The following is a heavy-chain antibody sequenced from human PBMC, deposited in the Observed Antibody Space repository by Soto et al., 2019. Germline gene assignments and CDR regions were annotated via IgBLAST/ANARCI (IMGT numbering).Heavy chain of an antibody. Sequence: SSETLSLTCTDSCGSISSYYWSWIRQPPGKGLEWIGYIYYSGSTNYNPSLKSRVTISVDTSKNQFSLKLSSVTAADTAVYYCARDLFFDPWGQGTLVTVSS. CDR1: CGSISSYY. V-gene: IGHV4-59*01. J-gene: IGHJ5*02. CDR2: IYYSGST. CDR3: ARDLFFDP.